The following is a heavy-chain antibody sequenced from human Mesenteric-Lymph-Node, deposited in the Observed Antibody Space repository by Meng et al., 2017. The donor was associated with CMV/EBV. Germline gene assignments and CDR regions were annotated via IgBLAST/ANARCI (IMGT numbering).Heavy chain of an antibody. V-gene: IGHV3-33*01. CDR3: ARVDFECFDAFDI. CDR1: GFTFSSYG. J-gene: IGHJ3*02. D-gene: IGHD3/OR15-3a*01. CDR2: IWYDGTNK. Sequence: GESLKISCAASGFTFSSYGMHWVRQAPGKGLEWVAVIWYDGTNKYYVDSVKGRFTISRDNSKNTLYLQMNSLRAEDTAVYYCARVDFECFDAFDIWGQGTMVTVSS.